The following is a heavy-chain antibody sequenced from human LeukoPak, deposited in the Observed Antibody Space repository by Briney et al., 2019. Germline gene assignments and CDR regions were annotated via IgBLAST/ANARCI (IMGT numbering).Heavy chain of an antibody. Sequence: SETLSLTCAVYGGSFSGYYWSWIRQPPGKGLEWIGEINHSGSTNYNPSLKSRVTISVDTSKNQFSLKLSSVTAADTAVYYCARPRRYCSGGSCYSGTRGNWFDPWGQGTLVTVSS. D-gene: IGHD2-15*01. J-gene: IGHJ5*02. CDR2: INHSGST. CDR1: GGSFSGYY. V-gene: IGHV4-34*01. CDR3: ARPRRYCSGGSCYSGTRGNWFDP.